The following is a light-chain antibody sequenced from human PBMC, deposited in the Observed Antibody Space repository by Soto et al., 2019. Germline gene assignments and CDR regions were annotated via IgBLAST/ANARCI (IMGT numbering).Light chain of an antibody. Sequence: EILMTQSPATLSVSPGERATLSCRASQSVSSNLAWYQQKPGQAPRLLIYGASTRATGIPARFSGSGSGTEFTLTISSLHSEDFAVYYCQQYNNLPFTVGPGTKVDIK. CDR1: QSVSSN. CDR2: GAS. V-gene: IGKV3-15*01. CDR3: QQYNNLPFT. J-gene: IGKJ3*01.